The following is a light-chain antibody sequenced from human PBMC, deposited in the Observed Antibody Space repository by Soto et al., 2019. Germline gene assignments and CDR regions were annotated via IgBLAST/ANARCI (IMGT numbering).Light chain of an antibody. CDR3: QSYDSSLSAR. CDR2: GNN. CDR1: SSNIGAGYD. Sequence: QAVVTQPPSVSGAPGQRVTISCTGSSSNIGAGYDVHWYQQLPGTAPKLLIYGNNNRPSGVPDRFSGSKSGTSASLAITGLQAEDEADYYCQSYDSSLSARFGTGTKVTVL. J-gene: IGLJ1*01. V-gene: IGLV1-40*01.